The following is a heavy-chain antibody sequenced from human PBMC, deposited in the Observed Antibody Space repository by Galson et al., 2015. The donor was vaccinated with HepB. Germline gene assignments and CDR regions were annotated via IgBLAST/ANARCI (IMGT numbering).Heavy chain of an antibody. CDR1: GYTFTGYY. D-gene: IGHD6-6*01. J-gene: IGHJ3*02. V-gene: IGHV1-2*06. CDR3: ARAFFIAARSLFDI. CDR2: INPNSGGT. Sequence: SCKASGYTFTGYYMHWVRQAPGQGLEWMGRINPNSGGTNYAQKFQGRVTMTRDTSISTAYMELSRLRSDDTAVYYCARAFFIAARSLFDIWGQGTMVTVSS.